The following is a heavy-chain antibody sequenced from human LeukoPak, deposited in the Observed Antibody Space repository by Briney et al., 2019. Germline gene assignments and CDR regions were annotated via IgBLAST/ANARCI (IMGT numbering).Heavy chain of an antibody. V-gene: IGHV1-3*01. CDR3: ARVRITALDY. CDR2: IIVGKGNT. Sequence: ASVTVSCTASGYIFTNYDIYCVRQAPRQRLEWMGWIIVGKGNTRYSQKFQGRVTMTTDTSTSTAYMELRSLRSDDTAVYYCARVRITALDYWGQGTLVTVSS. D-gene: IGHD4-17*01. CDR1: GYIFTNYD. J-gene: IGHJ4*02.